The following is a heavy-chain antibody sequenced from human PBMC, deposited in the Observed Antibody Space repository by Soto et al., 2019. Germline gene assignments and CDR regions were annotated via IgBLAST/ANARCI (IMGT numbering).Heavy chain of an antibody. CDR2: IRGSTEST. Sequence: ESGGGLVQPGGSLRLSRAASGFTFSNYAMSWVRQAPGKGLEWVSVIRGSTESTYYADSVTGRFTISRDNSKNTLYLQMHSLRVEDTGVYYCAKVVRSGYYAAAFDYWGQGTLVTASS. CDR1: GFTFSNYA. D-gene: IGHD5-12*01. V-gene: IGHV3-23*01. CDR3: AKVVRSGYYAAAFDY. J-gene: IGHJ4*02.